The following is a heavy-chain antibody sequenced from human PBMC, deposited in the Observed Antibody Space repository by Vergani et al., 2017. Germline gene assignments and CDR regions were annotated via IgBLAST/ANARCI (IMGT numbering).Heavy chain of an antibody. D-gene: IGHD3-10*01. CDR1: GFTFSSYG. J-gene: IGHJ6*02. CDR3: ARERPGHYYGSGGMDV. CDR2: INSDGSST. V-gene: IGHV3-74*01. Sequence: EVQLVESGGGLVKPGGSLRLSCAASGFTFSSYGMHWVRQAPGKGLVWVSRINSDGSSTSYADSVKGRFTISRDNAKNTLYLQMNSLRAEDTAVYYCARERPGHYYGSGGMDVWGQGTTVTVSS.